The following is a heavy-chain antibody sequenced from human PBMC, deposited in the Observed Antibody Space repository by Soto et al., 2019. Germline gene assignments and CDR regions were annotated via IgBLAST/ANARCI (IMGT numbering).Heavy chain of an antibody. CDR2: ISGSGGST. Sequence: GGSLRLSCAASGLTFSNYAMSWVRQAPGKGLEWVSGISGSGGSTHYADSVKGRFTISRDNSKNTLYLQMNSLRVEDTAVYYCATRNYYDSRGYYYEYYFDYWGQGTLVTVSS. V-gene: IGHV3-23*01. CDR3: ATRNYYDSRGYYYEYYFDY. CDR1: GLTFSNYA. D-gene: IGHD3-22*01. J-gene: IGHJ4*02.